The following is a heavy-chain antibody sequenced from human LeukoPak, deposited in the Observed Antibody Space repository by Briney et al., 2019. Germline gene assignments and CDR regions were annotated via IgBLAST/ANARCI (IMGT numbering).Heavy chain of an antibody. CDR3: ARDPGVVINH. CDR1: GGSFSGYY. Sequence: SETLSLTCAVYGGSFSGYYWSWIRQPPGKGLEWIGEINHSGSTNYNPSLKSRVTISVDTSKNQFSLKLSSVTAADTAVYYCARDPGVVINHWGQGTLVTVSS. V-gene: IGHV4-34*01. D-gene: IGHD3-3*01. CDR2: INHSGST. J-gene: IGHJ4*02.